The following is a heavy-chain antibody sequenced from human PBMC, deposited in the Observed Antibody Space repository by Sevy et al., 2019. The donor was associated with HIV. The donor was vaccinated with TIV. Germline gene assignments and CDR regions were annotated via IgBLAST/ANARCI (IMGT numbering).Heavy chain of an antibody. V-gene: IGHV3-23*01. CDR1: GFTFSSYA. CDR2: ISGSGGST. D-gene: IGHD3-3*01. J-gene: IGHJ4*02. CDR3: ATFRGNDFWSGFLLFFDY. Sequence: GGSLRLSCVASGFTFSSYAMSWVRQAPGKGLEWVSAISGSGGSTYYADSVKGRFTISRDNSKNTLYLQMNSLRAEDTAVYYCATFRGNDFWSGFLLFFDYWGQGTLVTVSS.